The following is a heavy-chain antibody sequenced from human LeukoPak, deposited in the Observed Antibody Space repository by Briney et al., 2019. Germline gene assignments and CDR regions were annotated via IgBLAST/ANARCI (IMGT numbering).Heavy chain of an antibody. Sequence: QPGGSLRLSYAASGFTFSSYAMSWVRQAPGKGLEWVSTISVSGGTTYYADSVKGRFTISRDNSKNTLYLQMNSLRAEDTAVYYCAKGRWTLDYWGQGTLVTVSS. CDR2: ISVSGGTT. D-gene: IGHD3/OR15-3a*01. V-gene: IGHV3-23*01. J-gene: IGHJ4*02. CDR3: AKGRWTLDY. CDR1: GFTFSSYA.